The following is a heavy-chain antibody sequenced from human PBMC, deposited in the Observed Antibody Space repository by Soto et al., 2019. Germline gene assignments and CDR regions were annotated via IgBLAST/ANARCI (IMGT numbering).Heavy chain of an antibody. D-gene: IGHD5-18*01. CDR3: ASSQRHTAMVRPFDY. V-gene: IGHV3-7*01. CDR2: IKQEGSEK. Sequence: GGSLRLSCAASGFTFNNYWMSWFRQAPGEGLEWVANIKQEGSEKYYVDSVKGRFTISRDNAKNSMYLQMNSLRVEDTAVYYCASSQRHTAMVRPFDYWGQGTLVTVSS. CDR1: GFTFNNYW. J-gene: IGHJ4*02.